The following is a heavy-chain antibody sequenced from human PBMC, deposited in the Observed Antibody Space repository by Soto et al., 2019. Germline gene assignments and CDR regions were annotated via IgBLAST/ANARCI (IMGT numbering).Heavy chain of an antibody. V-gene: IGHV3-30-3*01. J-gene: IGHJ5*02. D-gene: IGHD3-22*01. CDR3: ARDQGDNYYDSSGYYYPTTP. CDR2: ISYDGSNK. CDR1: GFTFSSYA. Sequence: GGSLRLSCAASGFTFSSYAMHWVRQAPGKGLEWVAVISYDGSNKYYADSVKGRFTISRDNSKNTLYLQMNSLRAEDTAVYYCARDQGDNYYDSSGYYYPTTPWGQGTLVTVSS.